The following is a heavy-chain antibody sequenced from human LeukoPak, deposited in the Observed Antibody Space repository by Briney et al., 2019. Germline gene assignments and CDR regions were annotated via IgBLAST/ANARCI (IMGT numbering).Heavy chain of an antibody. CDR1: GISIRSGG. J-gene: IGHJ4*02. Sequence: ETLSLTCTVSGISIRSGGHYWTWIRQAPGKGLEWVSYISSSSSAIYYADSVKGRFTISRDNAKNSLYLQMNSLRDEDTAVYYCARDLPYWGQGTLVTVSS. V-gene: IGHV3-48*02. CDR3: ARDLPY. CDR2: ISSSSSAI.